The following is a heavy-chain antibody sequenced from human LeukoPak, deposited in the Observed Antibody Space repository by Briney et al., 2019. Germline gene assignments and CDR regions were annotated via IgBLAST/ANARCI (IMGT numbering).Heavy chain of an antibody. V-gene: IGHV1-18*01. CDR2: ISAYNGNT. D-gene: IGHD3-22*01. CDR3: ARVRDYYYDTTTYYYFDY. J-gene: IGHJ4*02. CDR1: DYTFTSYG. Sequence: ASVKVSCKTSDYTFTSYGISWVRQAPGQGLEWMGWISAYNGNTNYAQKLQGRVTMTTDTSTSTAYMELRSLRSDDTAVFYCARVRDYYYDTTTYYYFDYWGQGTLVTVSS.